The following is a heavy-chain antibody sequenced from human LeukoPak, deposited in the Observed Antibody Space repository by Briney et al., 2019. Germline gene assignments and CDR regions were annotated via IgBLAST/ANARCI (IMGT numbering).Heavy chain of an antibody. V-gene: IGHV3-23*01. D-gene: IGHD3-9*01. J-gene: IGHJ4*02. CDR1: GFTFSSYA. Sequence: GSLRLSCAASGFTFSSYAMSWVRQAPGKGLEWVSAISGSGGSTYYADSVKGRFTISRDNSKNTLYLQMNSLRAEGTAVYYCAKVLRYFDWLPRFDYWGQGTLVTVSS. CDR3: AKVLRYFDWLPRFDY. CDR2: ISGSGGST.